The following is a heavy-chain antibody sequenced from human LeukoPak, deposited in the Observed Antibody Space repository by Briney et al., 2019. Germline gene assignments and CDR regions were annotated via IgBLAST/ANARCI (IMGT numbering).Heavy chain of an antibody. J-gene: IGHJ4*02. CDR1: GLTFSNYA. CDR3: VRTDCTGGSCYPNFDY. V-gene: IGHV3-30*01. Sequence: GRSLRLSCAASGLTFSNYAMHWVRQAPGKGLEWVAVISYDGGNKYYADSVKGRFTISRDNSKNTLYLQMNSLRPEDTAVYYCVRTDCTGGSCYPNFDYWGQGTLVTVSS. D-gene: IGHD2-15*01. CDR2: ISYDGGNK.